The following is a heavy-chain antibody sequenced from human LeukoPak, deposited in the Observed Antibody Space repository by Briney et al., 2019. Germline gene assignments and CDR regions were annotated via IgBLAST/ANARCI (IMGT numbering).Heavy chain of an antibody. CDR1: GFMFSSYW. D-gene: IGHD5-18*01. Sequence: GGSLRLSCSVSGFMFSSYWIYWVRQAPGKGLESVANIKQVGSQIQYVDSVKGRFTISRDNAQNSVYLQMNSLRVEDTAVYYCARDSGEYSFGGFWYFDVWGRGTLVTVSS. V-gene: IGHV3-7*05. CDR2: IKQVGSQI. J-gene: IGHJ2*01. CDR3: ARDSGEYSFGGFWYFDV.